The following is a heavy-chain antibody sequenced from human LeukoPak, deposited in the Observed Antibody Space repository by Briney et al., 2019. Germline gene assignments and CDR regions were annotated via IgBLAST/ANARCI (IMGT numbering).Heavy chain of an antibody. CDR3: ARHPEWEREAGST. J-gene: IGHJ5*02. CDR2: IYYSGST. D-gene: IGHD3-10*01. V-gene: IGHV4-31*03. Sequence: SETLSLTCTVSGGSISSGGYYWSWIRQHPGKGLEWIGYIYYSGSTYYNPSLKSRVTMSVDTSKSQFSLKLSSVTAADTAVYYCARHPEWEREAGSTWGQGTLVTVSS. CDR1: GGSISSGGYY.